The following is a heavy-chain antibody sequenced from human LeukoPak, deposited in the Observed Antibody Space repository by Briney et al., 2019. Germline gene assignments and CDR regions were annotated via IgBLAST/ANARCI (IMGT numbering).Heavy chain of an antibody. CDR1: GFTFSSYG. Sequence: PGGSLRLSCAASGFTFSSYGMHWVRQAPGKGLEWVSTIGGGPVYYADSVKGRFTISRDDSKNSLYLQMNSLRVDDTARYYCASRDNEHYLEPFDNWGQGTLVTVSS. D-gene: IGHD1-1*01. V-gene: IGHV3-21*01. CDR3: ASRDNEHYLEPFDN. CDR2: IGGGPV. J-gene: IGHJ4*02.